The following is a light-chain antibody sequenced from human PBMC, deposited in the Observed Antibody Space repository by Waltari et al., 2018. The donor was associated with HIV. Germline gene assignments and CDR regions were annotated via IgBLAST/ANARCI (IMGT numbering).Light chain of an antibody. J-gene: IGKJ1*01. CDR2: DAS. CDR1: QSVSSY. Sequence: EIVLTQSPATLSLSPGERATLSCRARQSVSSYLAWYQQKPGQAPRLLIYDASNRATGIPARFSGSGSGTDFTLTISSLESEDFAVYYCQQRRNWPKTFGQGTKVEIK. V-gene: IGKV3-11*01. CDR3: QQRRNWPKT.